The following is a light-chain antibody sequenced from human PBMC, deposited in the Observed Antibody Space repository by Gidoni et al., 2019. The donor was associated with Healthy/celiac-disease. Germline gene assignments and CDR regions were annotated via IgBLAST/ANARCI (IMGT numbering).Light chain of an antibody. V-gene: IGKV3-15*01. CDR1: QSVSSN. J-gene: IGKJ1*01. CDR3: QPYNNWPPWT. CDR2: GAS. Sequence: EIVMTQSPATLSVSPGERATLSCRASQSVSSNLAWYQQKPGQAPRLLIYGASTRATGIPASFSGSGSGTEFTLTISRLQSEDFAVYFCQPYNNWPPWTFGQGTKVEIK.